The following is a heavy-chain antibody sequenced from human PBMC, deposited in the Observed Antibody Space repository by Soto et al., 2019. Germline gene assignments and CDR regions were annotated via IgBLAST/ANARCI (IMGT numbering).Heavy chain of an antibody. CDR2: INHSGST. CDR1: GGSFSGYY. V-gene: IGHV4-34*01. CDR3: ASWVLFPRYYYYYLDG. D-gene: IGHD3-10*02. J-gene: IGHJ6*03. Sequence: SETLSLTCAVYGGSFSGYYWSWIRQPPGKGLEWIGEINHSGSTNYNPSLKSRVTISVDTSKNQFSLKLSSVTAADTAVYYCASWVLFPRYYYYYLDGWGKGTTVTVAS.